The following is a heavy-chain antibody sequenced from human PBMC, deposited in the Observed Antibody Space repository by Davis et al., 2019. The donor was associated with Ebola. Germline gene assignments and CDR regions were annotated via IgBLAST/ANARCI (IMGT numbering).Heavy chain of an antibody. D-gene: IGHD5-24*01. CDR3: ARAPSITGPSIYYGMDV. Sequence: PGGSLRLSCAASGFTFSSYAMHWVRQAPGKGLEWVAVISYDGSNKYYADSVKGRFTISRDNSKNTLYLQMNSLRAEDTAVYYCARAPSITGPSIYYGMDVWGQGTTVTVSS. J-gene: IGHJ6*02. CDR1: GFTFSSYA. CDR2: ISYDGSNK. V-gene: IGHV3-30-3*01.